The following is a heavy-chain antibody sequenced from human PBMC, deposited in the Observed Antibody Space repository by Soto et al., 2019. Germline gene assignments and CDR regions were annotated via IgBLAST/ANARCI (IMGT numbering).Heavy chain of an antibody. Sequence: SCKASGGTFSSYAISWVRQAPGQGLEWMGGIIPIFGTANYAQKFQGRVTITADESTRTAYMELSSLRSEVTAVYYCARRAMVENYYYYVMDVWGQGATVTVSS. D-gene: IGHD5-18*01. CDR2: IIPIFGTA. CDR1: GGTFSSYA. V-gene: IGHV1-69*01. J-gene: IGHJ6*02. CDR3: ARRAMVENYYYYVMDV.